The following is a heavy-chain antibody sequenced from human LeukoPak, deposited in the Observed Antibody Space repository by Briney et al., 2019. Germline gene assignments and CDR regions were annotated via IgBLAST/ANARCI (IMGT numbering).Heavy chain of an antibody. Sequence: VASVKVSCKASGGTFSSYAISWVRPAPGQGLEWMGGIIPIFGTANYAQKFQGRVTITTDESTSTAYMELSSLRSEDTAVYYCARAHYYDSSGYFLFDYWGQGTLVTVSS. CDR1: GGTFSSYA. CDR2: IIPIFGTA. V-gene: IGHV1-69*05. CDR3: ARAHYYDSSGYFLFDY. J-gene: IGHJ4*02. D-gene: IGHD3-22*01.